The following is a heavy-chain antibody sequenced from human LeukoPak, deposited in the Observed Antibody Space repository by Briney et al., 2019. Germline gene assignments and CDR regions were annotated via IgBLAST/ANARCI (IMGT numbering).Heavy chain of an antibody. V-gene: IGHV3-7*04. J-gene: IGHJ4*02. Sequence: GSLRLSCTASGFTFSSYWMSWVRQAPGKGLEWVANIKQDGSEKYYVDSVKGRFTISRDNAKNSLYLQMNSLRAEDTAVYYCARGYSYGYTYFDYWGQGTLVTVSS. CDR1: GFTFSSYW. D-gene: IGHD5-18*01. CDR3: ARGYSYGYTYFDY. CDR2: IKQDGSEK.